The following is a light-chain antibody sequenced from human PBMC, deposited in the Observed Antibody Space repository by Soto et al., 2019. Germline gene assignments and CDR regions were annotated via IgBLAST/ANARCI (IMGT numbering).Light chain of an antibody. CDR2: DVS. CDR1: SNDVGGYHY. V-gene: IGLV2-14*01. CDR3: SSYTSSSTYVV. Sequence: QSALTQPASVSGSPGQSITISCTGTSNDVGGYHYVSWYQQHPGKAPKLIIYDVSNRPSGVPNRFSGSKSGNTASLTISGLQAEDEADYYCSSYTSSSTYVVFGGGTKLTVL. J-gene: IGLJ2*01.